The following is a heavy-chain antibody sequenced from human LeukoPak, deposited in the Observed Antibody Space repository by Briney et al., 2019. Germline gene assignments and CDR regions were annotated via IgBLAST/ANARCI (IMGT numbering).Heavy chain of an antibody. CDR1: GFNFEDYT. CDR3: TKGSNTWPSLFDY. V-gene: IGHV3-43*01. J-gene: IGHJ4*02. Sequence: GGSLRLSCAASGFNFEDYTMHWVRQTPRKGLAWVSLINWDGGSTYYADSVKGRFAISRDNNKNSLYLQMTSLRTEDTALYYCTKGSNTWPSLFDYWGQGTLVTVSS. D-gene: IGHD2-2*02. CDR2: INWDGGST.